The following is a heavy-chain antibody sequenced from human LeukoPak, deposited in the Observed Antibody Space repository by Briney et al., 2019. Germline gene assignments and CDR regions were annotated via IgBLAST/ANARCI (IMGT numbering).Heavy chain of an antibody. CDR2: IRYDGSNK. CDR3: AKSGIGGLRGGYFDY. J-gene: IGHJ4*02. V-gene: IGHV3-30*02. Sequence: GGSLRLSCAASGFTFSSYGMHWVRQAPGKGLEWVAFIRYDGSNKYYADSVKGRFTISRDNSKNTLYLQMNSLRAEDTAVYYCAKSGIGGLRGGYFDYWGQGTLVTVSS. D-gene: IGHD4-17*01. CDR1: GFTFSSYG.